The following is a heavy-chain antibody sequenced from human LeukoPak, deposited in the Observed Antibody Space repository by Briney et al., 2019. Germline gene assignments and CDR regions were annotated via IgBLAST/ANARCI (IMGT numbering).Heavy chain of an antibody. CDR3: ARSQTYSYYYDSSGYLGY. J-gene: IGHJ4*02. CDR1: GFTFSSYE. V-gene: IGHV3-48*03. D-gene: IGHD3-22*01. CDR2: ISSSGSTI. Sequence: PGGSLRLSCAASGFTFSSYEMNWVRQAPGKGLEWGSYISSSGSTIYYADSVKGRFTISRDNAKNSLYLQMNSLRAEDTAVYYCARSQTYSYYYDSSGYLGYWGQGTLVTVSS.